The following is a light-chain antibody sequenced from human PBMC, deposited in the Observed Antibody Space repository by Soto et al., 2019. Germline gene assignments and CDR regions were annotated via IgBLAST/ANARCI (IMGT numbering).Light chain of an antibody. V-gene: IGKV3-20*01. CDR3: QQYGNSPYT. CDR1: QSVSSSY. CDR2: GAS. J-gene: IGKJ2*01. Sequence: EIVLTQSPGTLSLSPGERATLSCRASQSVSSSYLAWYQQKPRQAPRLLIYGASSRATGIPDRFSGSGSGTDFTLTICRLEPEDFAVYYCQQYGNSPYTFGQGTKLEIK.